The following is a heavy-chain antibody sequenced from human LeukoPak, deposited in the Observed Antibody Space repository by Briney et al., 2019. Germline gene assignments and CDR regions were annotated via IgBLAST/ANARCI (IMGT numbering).Heavy chain of an antibody. Sequence: ASVKVSCKASGYTFTGYYMHWVRQAPGQGLEWMGWINPNSDGTKYTEKFQGRVTMTRDTSISTAYMELSRLRSDDTAVYYCARGAYYYGSGSYPYWGQGTLVTVSS. D-gene: IGHD3-10*01. V-gene: IGHV1-2*02. CDR2: INPNSDGT. CDR1: GYTFTGYY. CDR3: ARGAYYYGSGSYPY. J-gene: IGHJ4*02.